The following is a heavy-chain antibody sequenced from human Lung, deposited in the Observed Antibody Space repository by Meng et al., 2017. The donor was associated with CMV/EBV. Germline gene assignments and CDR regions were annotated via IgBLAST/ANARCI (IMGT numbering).Heavy chain of an antibody. J-gene: IGHJ4*02. CDR1: GYSFTTHW. D-gene: IGHD4-11*01. CDR2: IYPGDSDT. Sequence: GEXXKISCKGSGYSFTTHWIGWVRQMPGKGLEWMGVIYPGDSDTTYSPSFQGRVTISADKPITTAYLQLRSLKASDTAVYYCARQDSYTNYYFDLWGRGTLVTVSS. V-gene: IGHV5-51*01. CDR3: ARQDSYTNYYFDL.